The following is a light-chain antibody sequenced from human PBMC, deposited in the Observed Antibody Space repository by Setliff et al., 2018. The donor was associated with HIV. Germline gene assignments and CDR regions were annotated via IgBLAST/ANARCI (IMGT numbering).Light chain of an antibody. J-gene: IGLJ3*02. CDR3: VLYMGSGNWV. CDR1: SGSVSTSHY. Sequence: QTVVTQEPSFAVSPGGTVRLACGLSSGSVSTSHYSSWYQQTPGQSPRTLIYSTTSRSSGVSGRFSGSIVGNKAALTITGAQAEDECVYYCVLYMGSGNWVFGGGTKVTVL. V-gene: IGLV8-61*01. CDR2: STT.